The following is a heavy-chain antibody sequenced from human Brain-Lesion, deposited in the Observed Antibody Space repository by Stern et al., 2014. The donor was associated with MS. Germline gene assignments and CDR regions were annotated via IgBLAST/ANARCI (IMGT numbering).Heavy chain of an antibody. V-gene: IGHV1-8*01. D-gene: IGHD2-2*01. CDR1: GYTFSSYD. CDR2: MNPYSGNT. CDR3: ARAVRNQLLSEY. Sequence: QVQLMQSGAEVKKSGASVKVSCKASGYTFSSYDITWVRQSSGHGLEWMGWMNPYSGNTGYAQKFNGRASMTSDPSISTVYMELTSLTSDDTAVYFCARAVRNQLLSEYWGQGTLVTVSS. J-gene: IGHJ4*02.